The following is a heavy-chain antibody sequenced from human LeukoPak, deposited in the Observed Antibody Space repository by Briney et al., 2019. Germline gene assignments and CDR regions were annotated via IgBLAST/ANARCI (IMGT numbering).Heavy chain of an antibody. V-gene: IGHV3-30*18. CDR1: GFALSSYA. D-gene: IGHD2-2*01. Sequence: PGRSLRLSRAASGFALSSYAMHWVRQAPGKGLEWVTVISTDEKDKKYADSVKGRFAISRDNSKNTLDLQMNSLRAEDTAVYYCAKDQKWGPAGYYFDSWGQGTRVTLSS. J-gene: IGHJ4*02. CDR3: AKDQKWGPAGYYFDS. CDR2: ISTDEKDK.